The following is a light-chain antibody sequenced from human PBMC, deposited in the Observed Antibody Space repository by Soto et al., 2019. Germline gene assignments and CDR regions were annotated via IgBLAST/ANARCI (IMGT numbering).Light chain of an antibody. CDR1: SSNTGSNY. CDR2: RNN. V-gene: IGLV1-47*01. Sequence: QSVLTQPPSASGAPGQRVTISCSGSSSNTGSNYVYWYQQLPGTAPKLLIYRNNQRPSGVPDRFSGSKSGTSASLAISGLRSEDESAYPCAAWDDSLSGFVFGAGTKVTVL. CDR3: AAWDDSLSGFV. J-gene: IGLJ1*01.